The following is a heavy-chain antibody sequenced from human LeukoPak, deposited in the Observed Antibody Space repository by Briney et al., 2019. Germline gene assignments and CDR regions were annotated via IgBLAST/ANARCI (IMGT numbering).Heavy chain of an antibody. V-gene: IGHV5-51*01. J-gene: IGHJ3*01. Sequence: GESLKISCMGSGYRFTIYCVGWVRQMPAKGLEWTGIIYPGDSDTSYSPSFQGKVTISGDKSISIAYLQWSSLKASDTAMYYCARRGSHHRAFDVWGQGTMVTVSS. CDR2: IYPGDSDT. CDR3: ARRGSHHRAFDV. D-gene: IGHD3-16*01. CDR1: GYRFTIYC.